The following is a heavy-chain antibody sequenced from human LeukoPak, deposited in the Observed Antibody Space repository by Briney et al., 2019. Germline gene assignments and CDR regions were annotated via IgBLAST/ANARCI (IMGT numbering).Heavy chain of an antibody. CDR3: ARDNGGWFDS. J-gene: IGHJ5*01. D-gene: IGHD3-10*01. CDR2: IKQGGREE. CDR1: EFIFSDYW. V-gene: IGHV3-7*03. Sequence: GGSLRLSCVASEFIFSDYWMSWVRQAQGTGLEWVANIKQGGREEKYVGSVKGRFAISRDDAKSTLYLQMDSLSGDDTAVYYCARDNGGWFDSWGRGTLVTVSS.